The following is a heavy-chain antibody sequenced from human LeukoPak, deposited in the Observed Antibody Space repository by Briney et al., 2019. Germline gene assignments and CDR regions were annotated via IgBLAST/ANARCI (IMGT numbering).Heavy chain of an antibody. CDR2: VTLSTGNI. CDR3: ARDIAPSGAWWFDS. D-gene: IGHD6-13*01. V-gene: IGHV1-2*02. Sequence: ASVKVSCKAPGYTFTEYYVHWLRQAPGQGLEWMGWVTLSTGNIYYAQNFQGRVTMTRDTSISTVYVQLGSLKSDDTAIYYCARDIAPSGAWWFDSWGQGTLVTVSS. J-gene: IGHJ5*01. CDR1: GYTFTEYY.